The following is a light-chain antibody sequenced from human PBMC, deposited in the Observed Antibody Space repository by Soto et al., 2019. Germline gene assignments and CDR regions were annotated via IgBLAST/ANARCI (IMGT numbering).Light chain of an antibody. CDR1: SSDVGSYNL. CDR2: ELS. V-gene: IGLV2-23*02. CDR3: CSYAGSSTLV. J-gene: IGLJ3*02. Sequence: QSVLTQPASVSGSPGQSITISCTGTSSDVGSYNLVSWYQQHPGKAPKVIIYELSKRPSGVSNRFSGSKSGNTASLTISGLQAEDEADYYCCSYAGSSTLVFGGGTKVTVL.